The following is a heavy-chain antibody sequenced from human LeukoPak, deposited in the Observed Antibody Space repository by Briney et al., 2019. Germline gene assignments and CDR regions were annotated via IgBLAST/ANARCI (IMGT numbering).Heavy chain of an antibody. Sequence: ASVKVSCKTSGYTFTGYYMHWVRQAPGQGLEWMGWINPNSGGTNYAQKFQGRVTMTRDTSISTAYMELSRLRSDDTAVCYCARDLVGIAVAGYFDYWGQGTLVTVSS. CDR3: ARDLVGIAVAGYFDY. CDR1: GYTFTGYY. D-gene: IGHD6-19*01. V-gene: IGHV1-2*02. CDR2: INPNSGGT. J-gene: IGHJ4*02.